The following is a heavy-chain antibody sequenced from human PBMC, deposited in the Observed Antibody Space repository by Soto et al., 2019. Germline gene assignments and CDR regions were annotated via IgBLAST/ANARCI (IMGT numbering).Heavy chain of an antibody. CDR1: GDSMSNSNYY. Sequence: SETLSLTCTVSGDSMSNSNYYWGWIRQSPGKGLEWIGSVHSSGITFYNPSLKSRLIVSVDTSKNQFSLKLSSVTAADTAVYYCARLPDNNGFYYFDYWGQGTLVTVSS. CDR2: VHSSGIT. V-gene: IGHV4-39*01. J-gene: IGHJ4*02. D-gene: IGHD1-20*01. CDR3: ARLPDNNGFYYFDY.